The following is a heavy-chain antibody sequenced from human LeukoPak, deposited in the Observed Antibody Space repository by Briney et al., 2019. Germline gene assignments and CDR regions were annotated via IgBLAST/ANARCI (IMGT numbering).Heavy chain of an antibody. J-gene: IGHJ3*02. CDR3: AREISRTGAFDI. CDR2: IYSGGST. D-gene: IGHD3-3*02. CDR1: GFTVSSNY. V-gene: IGHV3-53*05. Sequence: GGSLRLSCAASGFTVSSNYMSWVRQAPGKGLEWVSVIYSGGSTYYADSVKGRFTISRDDSKNTLYLQMNSLRAEDTAVYYCAREISRTGAFDIWGQGTMVTVSS.